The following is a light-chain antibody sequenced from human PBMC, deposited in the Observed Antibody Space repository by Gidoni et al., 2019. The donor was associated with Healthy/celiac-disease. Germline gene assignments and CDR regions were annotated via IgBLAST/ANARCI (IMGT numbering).Light chain of an antibody. V-gene: IGKV4-1*01. CDR2: WAS. CDR3: QQYYSTPT. Sequence: GRRATINCKSSQSVLYSSNNKNYLAWYQQKPGQPPKLLIYWASTRESGVPDRFSGSGSGTDFTLTISSLQAEDVAVYYCQQYYSTPTFGQXTKLEIK. J-gene: IGKJ2*01. CDR1: QSVLYSSNNKNY.